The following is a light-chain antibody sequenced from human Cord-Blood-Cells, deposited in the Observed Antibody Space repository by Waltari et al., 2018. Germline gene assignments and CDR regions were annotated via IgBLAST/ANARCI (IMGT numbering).Light chain of an antibody. CDR2: GAS. V-gene: IGKV3-15*01. CDR1: QSVSSN. J-gene: IGKJ2*01. Sequence: EIVMTQSPATLSVSPGKRATLSCRASQSVSSNLAWYQQKPGQAPRLLIYGASTRATGIPARFSCSGSGTEFTLTISSLQSEDFAVYYCQQYNNWPRTFGQGTKLEIK. CDR3: QQYNNWPRT.